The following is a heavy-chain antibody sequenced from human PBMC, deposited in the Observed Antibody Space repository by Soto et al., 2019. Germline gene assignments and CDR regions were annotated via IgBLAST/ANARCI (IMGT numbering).Heavy chain of an antibody. Sequence: LETLSVTCTVAGGSISSSSYHWGWIRQPPGKGLEWIGSIYYSGTTYYNPSLKSRVTISVDTSKNQFSLKLSSVTAADTAVYYCARSISVAMDFWGQGSLVTVSS. CDR1: GGSISSSSYH. CDR3: ARSISVAMDF. D-gene: IGHD6-19*01. V-gene: IGHV4-39*01. J-gene: IGHJ4*02. CDR2: IYYSGTT.